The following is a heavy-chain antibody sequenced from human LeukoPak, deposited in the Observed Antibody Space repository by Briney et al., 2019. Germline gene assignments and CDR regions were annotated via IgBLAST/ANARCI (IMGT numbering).Heavy chain of an antibody. Sequence: PGRSLRPSCAASGFTFSSYGMHWVRQAPGKGLEWVAVISYDGSNKYYADSVKGRFTISRDNSKNTLYLQMNSLRAEDTAVYYCAKDYRSLPRPGYYYYGMDVWGQGTTVTVSS. CDR3: AKDYRSLPRPGYYYYGMDV. CDR2: ISYDGSNK. J-gene: IGHJ6*02. D-gene: IGHD1-26*01. CDR1: GFTFSSYG. V-gene: IGHV3-30*18.